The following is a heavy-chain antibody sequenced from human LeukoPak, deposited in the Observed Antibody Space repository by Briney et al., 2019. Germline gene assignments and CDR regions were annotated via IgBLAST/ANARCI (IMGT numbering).Heavy chain of an antibody. CDR2: IYYSGST. Sequence: SQTLSLTCTVSGGSISSGDYYWSWIRQPPGKGLEWIGYIYYSGSTYYNPSLKSRVTISVDTSKNQFSLKLSSVTAADTAVYYCARGENYYYGVDVWGKGTTVTVSS. V-gene: IGHV4-30-4*01. CDR1: GGSISSGDYY. CDR3: ARGENYYYGVDV. J-gene: IGHJ6*04.